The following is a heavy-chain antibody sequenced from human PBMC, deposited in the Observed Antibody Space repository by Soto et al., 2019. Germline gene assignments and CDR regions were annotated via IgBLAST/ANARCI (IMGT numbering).Heavy chain of an antibody. V-gene: IGHV3-13*01. CDR2: IGTGGDT. CDR1: GFTFSGSD. D-gene: IGHD1-1*01. Sequence: EVQLVESGGGLVQPGGSLRLSCAASGFTFSGSDMNWVRHTRGKGLEWVSGIGTGGDTYYADSVRGRCTISREDAKGSLYLQMNSLRVEDTAVYYCVRETGFTTTSDAFNIWGQGTMVTVSS. CDR3: VRETGFTTTSDAFNI. J-gene: IGHJ3*02.